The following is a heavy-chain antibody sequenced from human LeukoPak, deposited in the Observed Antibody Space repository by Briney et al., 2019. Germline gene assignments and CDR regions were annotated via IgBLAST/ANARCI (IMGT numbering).Heavy chain of an antibody. V-gene: IGHV3-30-3*01. CDR1: GITFSSYA. Sequence: GSLRLSCAASGITFSSYAMHWVRQAPGKGLEWVAVISYDGSNKYYADSVKGRFTISRDNSKNTLYLQMNSLRAEDTAVYYCARDPKMATIQYYFDYWGQGTLVTVSS. J-gene: IGHJ4*02. CDR2: ISYDGSNK. CDR3: ARDPKMATIQYYFDY. D-gene: IGHD5-24*01.